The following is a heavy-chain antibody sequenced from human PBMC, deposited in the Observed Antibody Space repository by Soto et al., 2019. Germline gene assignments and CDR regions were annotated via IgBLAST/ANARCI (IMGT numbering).Heavy chain of an antibody. V-gene: IGHV3-23*01. Sequence: GGSLRLSCAASGFTFSSYAMSWVRQAPGKGLEWVSAISGSGGSTYYADSVKGRFTISRDNSKNTLYLQMNSLRAEDTAVYYCAKEFGGYCSGGSCYPGYFDYWGQGTLVTVS. J-gene: IGHJ4*02. CDR3: AKEFGGYCSGGSCYPGYFDY. CDR2: ISGSGGST. CDR1: GFTFSSYA. D-gene: IGHD2-15*01.